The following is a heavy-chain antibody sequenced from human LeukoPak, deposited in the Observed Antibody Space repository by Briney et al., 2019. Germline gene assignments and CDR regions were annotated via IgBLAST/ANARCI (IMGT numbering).Heavy chain of an antibody. CDR2: IWYDGSNK. J-gene: IGHJ4*02. V-gene: IGHV3-33*01. CDR3: ARDQYDTWSRRGNFDS. CDR1: GFTFSSYG. D-gene: IGHD3-3*01. Sequence: PGGSLRLSCAAYGFTFSSYGMHWVRQAPGKGLEWVAVIWYDGSNKYYADSVKGRFTISRDNTKNSLYLQMNSLRVEDTAVFYCARDQYDTWSRRGNFDSWGQGTLVIVSS.